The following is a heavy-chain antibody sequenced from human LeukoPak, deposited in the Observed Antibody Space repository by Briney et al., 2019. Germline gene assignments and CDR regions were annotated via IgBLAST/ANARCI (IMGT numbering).Heavy chain of an antibody. D-gene: IGHD6-6*01. CDR2: IYYSGST. J-gene: IGHJ4*02. CDR3: AREEYSSSSRGAVFDY. CDR1: GGSISSYY. Sequence: SENLSLTCTVSGGSISSYYWSWIRQPPGKGLEWIGYIYYSGSTNYNPSLKSRVTISVDTSKNQFSLKLSSVTAADTAVYYCAREEYSSSSRGAVFDYWGQGTLVTVSS. V-gene: IGHV4-59*01.